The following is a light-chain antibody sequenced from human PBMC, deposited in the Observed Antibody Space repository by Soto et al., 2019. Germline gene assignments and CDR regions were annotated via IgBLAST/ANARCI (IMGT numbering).Light chain of an antibody. CDR1: QSISNY. CDR3: QQSYGTPII. Sequence: DSQMTQSPFSLSAPVGDRVTITCRASQSISNYLNWYQQKQGKAPKLLIYAASTLQSGVPSRFSGSGSGTDFTLTISSLQPEDSATYYCQQSYGTPIIFGQGTRLEIK. CDR2: AAS. V-gene: IGKV1-39*01. J-gene: IGKJ5*01.